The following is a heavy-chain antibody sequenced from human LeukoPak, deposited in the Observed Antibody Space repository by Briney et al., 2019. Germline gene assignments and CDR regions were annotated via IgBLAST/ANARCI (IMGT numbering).Heavy chain of an antibody. D-gene: IGHD2-2*01. CDR3: ARRGSCISTSCSLDY. V-gene: IGHV1-46*01. CDR2: INPSGGST. Sequence: ASVKVSCKASGYTFTSNYIHWVRQAPGQGLEWMGIINPSGGSTSYAQKFQDRVTMTGDTSTNTVYMELSSLRAEDTAVYYCARRGSCISTSCSLDYWGQGTLVTVSS. J-gene: IGHJ4*02. CDR1: GYTFTSNY.